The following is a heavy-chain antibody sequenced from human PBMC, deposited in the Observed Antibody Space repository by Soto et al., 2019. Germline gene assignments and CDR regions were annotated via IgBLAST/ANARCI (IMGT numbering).Heavy chain of an antibody. V-gene: IGHV3-30*03. CDR3: ARDTWSGNYKCFDS. Sequence: GGSLRLSCAASTLTVSLYGIQWVRQAPGKGLDWVAFISNDGGTQYYADSVKGRFSISRDNSMNTVDLHMNSLRAEDTAIYYCARDTWSGNYKCFDSWGPGTLVTVYS. CDR2: ISNDGGTQ. J-gene: IGHJ5*01. CDR1: TLTVSLYG. D-gene: IGHD3-3*01.